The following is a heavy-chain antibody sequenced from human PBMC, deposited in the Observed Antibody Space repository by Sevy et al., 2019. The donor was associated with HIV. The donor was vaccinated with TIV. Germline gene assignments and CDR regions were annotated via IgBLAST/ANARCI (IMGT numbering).Heavy chain of an antibody. Sequence: GGSLRLSCAASGFTFSSYAMSWVRQAPGKGLEWVSAISGRGGSTYYADSVKGRFTISRDNSKNKLYLQMNSLRAEDTAVYYCAKVASRYDFWSGYWADYWGQGTLVTVSS. V-gene: IGHV3-23*01. CDR2: ISGRGGST. CDR3: AKVASRYDFWSGYWADY. D-gene: IGHD3-3*01. J-gene: IGHJ4*02. CDR1: GFTFSSYA.